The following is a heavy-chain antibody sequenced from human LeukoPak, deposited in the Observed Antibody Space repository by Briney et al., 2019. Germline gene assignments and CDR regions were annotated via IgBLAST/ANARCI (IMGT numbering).Heavy chain of an antibody. Sequence: GESLKISCKGSGYRFTSYWIGWVRQMPGKGLEWMGIIYPGDSDARYSPSFQGQVTFSADKSISTAYLQWSSLKASDTAMYYCASRSSIAAGDAFDIWGQGTMVTVSS. CDR2: IYPGDSDA. CDR1: GYRFTSYW. J-gene: IGHJ3*02. D-gene: IGHD6-6*01. CDR3: ASRSSIAAGDAFDI. V-gene: IGHV5-51*01.